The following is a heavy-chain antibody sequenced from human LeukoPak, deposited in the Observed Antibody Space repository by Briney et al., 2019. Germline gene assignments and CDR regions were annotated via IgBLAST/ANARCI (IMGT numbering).Heavy chain of an antibody. CDR3: AKMGGNSDSFRLYCFDY. J-gene: IGHJ4*02. Sequence: GGSLRLSCAASGFTFSSYAMSWVRQAPGKGLEWVSAISGSGGSTYYADSVKGRFTISRDNSKNTLYLQMNSLRAEDTAVYYCAKMGGNSDSFRLYCFDYWGQGALVTVSS. D-gene: IGHD4-23*01. CDR2: ISGSGGST. CDR1: GFTFSSYA. V-gene: IGHV3-23*01.